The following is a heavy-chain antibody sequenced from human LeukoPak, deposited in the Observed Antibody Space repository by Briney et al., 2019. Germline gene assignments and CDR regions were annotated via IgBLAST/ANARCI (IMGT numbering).Heavy chain of an antibody. CDR3: AASPKYSSSWYEYFEH. D-gene: IGHD6-13*01. Sequence: GGSLRLSCAASGFTVSSIYMSWVRQAPGKGLEWVSLIYSDDTTHYADSVKGRFTISRDNSMNTLFLQMNSLRAEDTAMYYCAASPKYSSSWYEYFEHWGQGALVTVSS. V-gene: IGHV3-53*05. CDR2: IYSDDTT. CDR1: GFTVSSIY. J-gene: IGHJ1*01.